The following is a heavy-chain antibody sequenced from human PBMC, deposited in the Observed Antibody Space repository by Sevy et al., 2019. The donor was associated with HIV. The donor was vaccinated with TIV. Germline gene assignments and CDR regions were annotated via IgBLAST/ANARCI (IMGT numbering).Heavy chain of an antibody. CDR1: GFTFSKYS. V-gene: IGHV3-23*01. D-gene: IGHD2-8*01. J-gene: IGHJ4*02. CDR2: LSFGCGEI. Sequence: QQLGGLRLSCAASGFTFSKYSMSWVRQPPGKGLEWVSTLSFGCGEINYADSVKGRFTISRDNSKSSVYLQMNNLRPEDTAVYYCAREGCTKPHDYWGQGTLVTVSS. CDR3: AREGCTKPHDY.